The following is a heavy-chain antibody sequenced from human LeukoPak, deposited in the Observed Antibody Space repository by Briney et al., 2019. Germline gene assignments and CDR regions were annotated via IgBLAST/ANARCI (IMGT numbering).Heavy chain of an antibody. CDR2: IYPGDSDT. V-gene: IGHV5-51*01. J-gene: IGHJ5*02. Sequence: GVSLKISCKGSGYSFTAYWIAWVRQMPGKGLEWMGIIYPGDSDTTYSPSFQGQVTIPADKSVSTAYLQWSRLKTSDSAMYYCARDYSGYDTWGQGTLVTVSS. CDR1: GYSFTAYW. D-gene: IGHD5-12*01. CDR3: ARDYSGYDT.